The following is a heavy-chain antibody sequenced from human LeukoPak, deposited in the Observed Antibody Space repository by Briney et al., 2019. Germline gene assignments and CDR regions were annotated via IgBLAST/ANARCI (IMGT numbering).Heavy chain of an antibody. J-gene: IGHJ4*02. V-gene: IGHV1-18*01. D-gene: IGHD6-13*01. CDR3: ARTGATSSSWPDF. CDR1: GYSFTTYG. Sequence: ASVKVSCEASGYSFTTYGTSWVRQAPGQGLEWMGWISGYNGNTNYAQKLQGRVTMTTDTSTSTAYMDLRSLRSDDTAVYYCARTGATSSSWPDFWGQGTLVTVSS. CDR2: ISGYNGNT.